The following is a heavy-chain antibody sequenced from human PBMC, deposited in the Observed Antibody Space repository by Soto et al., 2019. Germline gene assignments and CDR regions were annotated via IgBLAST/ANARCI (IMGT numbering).Heavy chain of an antibody. D-gene: IGHD4-17*01. J-gene: IGHJ3*02. CDR2: VIPTLATA. CDR3: ASDYGEIAAFDI. CDR1: GGPFNNHA. Sequence: QVQLVQSGAEVKKPGSSVKVSCKTSGGPFNNHAINWVRQAPGQGLEWVGLVIPTLATADYAQKFQGRVTMTADEVTNTAYMALSSLRSDDPGVYYCASDYGEIAAFDIWGQGTVVTVSS. V-gene: IGHV1-69*01.